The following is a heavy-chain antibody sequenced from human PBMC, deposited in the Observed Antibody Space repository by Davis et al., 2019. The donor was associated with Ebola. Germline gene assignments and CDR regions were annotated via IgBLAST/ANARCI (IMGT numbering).Heavy chain of an antibody. CDR2: IRSKANSYAT. CDR1: GFTFSSYW. V-gene: IGHV3-73*01. Sequence: GESLKISCAASGFTFSSYWMSWVRQASGKGLEWVGRIRSKANSYATAYAASVKGRFTISRDDSKNTAYLQMNSLKTEDTAVYYCTNSSPDYWGQGTLVTVSS. CDR3: TNSSPDY. J-gene: IGHJ4*02. D-gene: IGHD6-19*01.